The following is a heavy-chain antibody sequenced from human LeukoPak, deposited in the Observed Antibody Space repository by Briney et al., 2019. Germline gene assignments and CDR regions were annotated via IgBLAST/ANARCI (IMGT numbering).Heavy chain of an antibody. J-gene: IGHJ6*02. Sequence: SVRVSCKASGFTFTSSAVQWVRQARGQRLEWIGWIVVGSGNTNYAQKFQERVTITRDMSTSTAYMELSSLRSEDTAVYYCAAGTQWELNYYYYGMDVWGQGTTVTVSS. D-gene: IGHD1-26*01. V-gene: IGHV1-58*01. CDR2: IVVGSGNT. CDR1: GFTFTSSA. CDR3: AAGTQWELNYYYYGMDV.